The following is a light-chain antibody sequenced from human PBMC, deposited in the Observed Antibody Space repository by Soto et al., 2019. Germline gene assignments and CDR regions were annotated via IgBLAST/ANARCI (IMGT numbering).Light chain of an antibody. CDR2: GAS. J-gene: IGKJ5*01. CDR3: QQYGTSPIT. Sequence: EIVLTQSPGTLSLSAGERATLSCRASQSASSSYLAWYQQKPGQAPRLVIYGASSRATGIPDRFSGSGYGTAFNFTISRLETEDFAVYYCQQYGTSPITFGQGTRLEIK. CDR1: QSASSSY. V-gene: IGKV3-20*01.